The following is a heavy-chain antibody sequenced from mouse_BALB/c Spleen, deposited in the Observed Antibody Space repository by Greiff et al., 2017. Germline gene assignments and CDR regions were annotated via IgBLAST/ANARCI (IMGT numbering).Heavy chain of an antibody. D-gene: IGHD2-10*02. CDR1: GYSFTSYY. J-gene: IGHJ4*01. CDR2: IDPFNGGT. CDR3: ARRSYDYDAMDY. Sequence: EVQLQQSGPELMKPGASVKISCKASGYSFTSYYMHWVKQSHGKSLEWIGYIDPFNGGTSYNQKFKGKATLTVDKSSSTAYMHLSSLTSEDSAVYYCARRSYDYDAMDYWGQGTSVTVSS. V-gene: IGHV1S135*01.